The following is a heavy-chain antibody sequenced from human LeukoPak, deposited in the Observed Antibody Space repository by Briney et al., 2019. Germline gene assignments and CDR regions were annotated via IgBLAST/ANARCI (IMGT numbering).Heavy chain of an antibody. D-gene: IGHD3-16*02. Sequence: GESLKISCKGSGYSFTSYWIGWVRQMPGKGLEWMGIIYPGDSDTRYSPSFQGQVTISADKSISTAYLQWSSLKASDTAMYYCARTLFTFGGVIGNDAFDIWGQGTMVTVSS. CDR2: IYPGDSDT. J-gene: IGHJ3*02. CDR3: ARTLFTFGGVIGNDAFDI. V-gene: IGHV5-51*01. CDR1: GYSFTSYW.